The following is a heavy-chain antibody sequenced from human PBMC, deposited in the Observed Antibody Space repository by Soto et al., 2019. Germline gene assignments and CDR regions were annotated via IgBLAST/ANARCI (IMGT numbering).Heavy chain of an antibody. V-gene: IGHV3-74*01. CDR3: ATAEVDY. J-gene: IGHJ4*02. Sequence: EVQLVESGGGLVQPGGSLRLSCAASGFTFGNYWMHWVRQAPGKGLEWVSRMNSDGSTTDYADSVKGRFTVSRDSAKNTLYLQMNSLRAEDTAVYYCATAEVDYWGPGTLVTVSS. CDR1: GFTFGNYW. CDR2: MNSDGSTT.